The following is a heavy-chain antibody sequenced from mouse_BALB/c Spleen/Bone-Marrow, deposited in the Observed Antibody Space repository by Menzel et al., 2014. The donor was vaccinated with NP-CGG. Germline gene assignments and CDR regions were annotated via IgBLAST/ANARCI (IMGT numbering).Heavy chain of an antibody. CDR2: IDPANGNT. J-gene: IGHJ4*01. CDR1: GFNIKDAY. V-gene: IGHV14-3*02. Sequence: EVQLQESGAELVKPGASVKLSCTASGFNIKDAYMHWVKQRPEQGLEWIGRIDPANGNTKYDPKFQGKATITADTSSNTTYLQLSSLTSEDTAVYYCAREVDYAMDYWGQGTSVTVSS. D-gene: IGHD1-1*01. CDR3: AREVDYAMDY.